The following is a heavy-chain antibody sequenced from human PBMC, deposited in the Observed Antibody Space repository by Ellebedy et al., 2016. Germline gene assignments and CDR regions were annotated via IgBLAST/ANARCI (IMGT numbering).Heavy chain of an antibody. CDR3: ARIGRCSTSCYYSVTDWYFDL. V-gene: IGHV4-4*07. D-gene: IGHD2-2*01. CDR2: IYTSGST. Sequence: GSLRLSXTVSGGSISSYYWSWIRQPAGKGLEWIGRIYTSGSTNYNPSLKSRVTMSVDTSKNQFSLKLSSVTAADTAVYYCARIGRCSTSCYYSVTDWYFDLWGRGTLVTVSS. CDR1: GGSISSYY. J-gene: IGHJ2*01.